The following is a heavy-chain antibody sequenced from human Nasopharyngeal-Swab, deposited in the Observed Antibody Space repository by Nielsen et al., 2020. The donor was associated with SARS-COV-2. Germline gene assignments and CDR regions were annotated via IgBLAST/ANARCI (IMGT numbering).Heavy chain of an antibody. CDR3: ASSPLWFGEPERGMDV. J-gene: IGHJ6*02. D-gene: IGHD3-10*01. CDR2: INHSGST. Sequence: RQAPGKGLEWIGEINHSGSTNCNPSLKSRVTISVDTSKNQFSLKLSSVTAADTAVYYCASSPLWFGEPERGMDVWGQGTTVTVSS. V-gene: IGHV4-34*01.